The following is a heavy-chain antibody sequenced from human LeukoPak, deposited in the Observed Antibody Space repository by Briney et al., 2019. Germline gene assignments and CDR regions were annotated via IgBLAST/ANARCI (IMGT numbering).Heavy chain of an antibody. Sequence: SETLSLTCTVSGGSISSSDYYWGWIRQPPGKGLEWIGNFYYSGGTYYCPPLKSRVTISVDTSKNQFSLKLSSVTAADTAVYYCARLAMYNWNYAYFDYWGQGTLVTVPS. J-gene: IGHJ4*02. CDR1: GGSISSSDYY. D-gene: IGHD1-7*01. V-gene: IGHV4-39*01. CDR2: FYYSGGT. CDR3: ARLAMYNWNYAYFDY.